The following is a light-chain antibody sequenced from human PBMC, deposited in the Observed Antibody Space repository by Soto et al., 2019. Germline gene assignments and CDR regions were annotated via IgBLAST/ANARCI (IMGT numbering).Light chain of an antibody. V-gene: IGKV3-11*01. CDR3: QQRSNWPPLT. CDR2: DAS. Sequence: ESVLTLSPTTLSFSPGERATLSCRASQSVSSYLAWYQQKPGQAPRLLIYDASNRATGIPARFSGSGSGTDFTLTISSLEPEDFAVYYCQQRSNWPPLTFGQGTRLEIK. CDR1: QSVSSY. J-gene: IGKJ5*01.